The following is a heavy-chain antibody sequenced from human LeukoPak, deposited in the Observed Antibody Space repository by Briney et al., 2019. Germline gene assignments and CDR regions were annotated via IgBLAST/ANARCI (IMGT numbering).Heavy chain of an antibody. J-gene: IGHJ4*02. D-gene: IGHD4-17*01. V-gene: IGHV3-23*01. CDR1: GFTFSRSG. CDR2: ISGSGGST. Sequence: GGSLRLSSAGSGFTFSRSGMTWVRQAPGKGLEWVSTISGSGGSTNYADSVKGRFTISRDNSKSTLYLQMNSLRAEDTAVYYCAKLVSSVTTPEFFDYWGQGTLVTVSS. CDR3: AKLVSSVTTPEFFDY.